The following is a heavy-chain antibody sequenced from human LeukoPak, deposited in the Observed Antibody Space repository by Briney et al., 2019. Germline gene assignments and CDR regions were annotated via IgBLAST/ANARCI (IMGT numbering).Heavy chain of an antibody. CDR3: AKLTLAATGFDY. CDR1: GYSFTSYW. V-gene: IGHV5-51*01. D-gene: IGHD6-13*01. CDR2: IYPGDSDT. Sequence: GESLKISCKGSGYSFTSYWIGWVRQMPGKGLEWMGIIYPGDSDTKYSPSFQGQVAISADKSFSTTYLQWSSLKASDTAMYYRAKLTLAATGFDYWGQGTLVTVSS. J-gene: IGHJ4*02.